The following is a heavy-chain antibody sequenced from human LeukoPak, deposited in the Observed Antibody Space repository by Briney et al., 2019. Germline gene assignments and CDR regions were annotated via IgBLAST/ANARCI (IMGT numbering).Heavy chain of an antibody. CDR1: GYTFSNYG. J-gene: IGHJ6*03. CDR3: ARGNGWNYYYYMDV. V-gene: IGHV1-18*01. CDR2: INTYNGKT. Sequence: ASVKVSCKASGYTFSNYGISWVRQAPGQGLEWMGWINTYNGKTDYAQNLQGRVTMTTDTSTTTVYMELRSLRSDDTAVYYCARGNGWNYYYYMDVWSKGTTVTVSS. D-gene: IGHD2-15*01.